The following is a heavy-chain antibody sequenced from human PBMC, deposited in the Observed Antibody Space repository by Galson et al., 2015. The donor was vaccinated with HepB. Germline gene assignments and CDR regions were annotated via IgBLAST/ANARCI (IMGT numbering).Heavy chain of an antibody. V-gene: IGHV7-4-1*02. D-gene: IGHD3-3*01. CDR3: ARSPLRFLDWLPYYDYYYMDV. J-gene: IGHJ6*03. CDR1: GYTFTDYV. Sequence: SVKVSCKASGYTFTDYVVNWVRQAPGQGLEWMGWMNTNTGKPTYAPGFAGRFVFSLDTSVTTAYLQISSLETDDTAVYYCARSPLRFLDWLPYYDYYYMDVWGEWTTGTVS. CDR2: MNTNTGKP.